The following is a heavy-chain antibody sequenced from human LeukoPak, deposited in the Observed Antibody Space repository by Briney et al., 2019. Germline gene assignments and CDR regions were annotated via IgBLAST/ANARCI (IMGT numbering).Heavy chain of an antibody. CDR3: ASRYCTGVNCFAASYMCMDV. V-gene: IGHV3-7*01. Sequence: GGSLRLSCAASGLTFSRFWMTWFRQAPGKGLEWVANIKQDGSEKYYVDSVKGRFTISRDNADRSLYLQMTSLRVEDTAVYFCASRYCTGVNCFAASYMCMDVWGKGTTVTVSS. D-gene: IGHD2-8*02. J-gene: IGHJ6*03. CDR2: IKQDGSEK. CDR1: GLTFSRFW.